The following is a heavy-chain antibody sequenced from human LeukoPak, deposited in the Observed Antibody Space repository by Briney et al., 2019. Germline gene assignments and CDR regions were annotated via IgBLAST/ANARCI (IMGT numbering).Heavy chain of an antibody. D-gene: IGHD4-17*01. Sequence: GGSLRLSCAASGFTFSSYAMSWVRQAPGKGLEWFSAISGSGGSTYYADSVKGRFTISRDNSKNTLYLQMNSLRAEDTAVYYCAKDLRDYGDHRADYWGQGTLVTVSS. CDR2: ISGSGGST. CDR1: GFTFSSYA. V-gene: IGHV3-23*01. J-gene: IGHJ4*02. CDR3: AKDLRDYGDHRADY.